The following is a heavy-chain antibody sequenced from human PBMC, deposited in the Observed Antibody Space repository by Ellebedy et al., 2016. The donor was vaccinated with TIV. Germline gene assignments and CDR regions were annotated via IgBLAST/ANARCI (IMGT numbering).Heavy chain of an antibody. CDR3: ASNYATYYDILTGYVFDY. CDR1: GYTFTGYY. J-gene: IGHJ4*02. D-gene: IGHD3-9*01. V-gene: IGHV3-30-3*01. Sequence: SXXASGYTFTGYYMHWVRQAPGKGLEWAALISYDGNKTDYADSVKGRFTISRDNSKNTLYLQMNSLRAEDTAVYYCASNYATYYDILTGYVFDYWGQGTLVTVSS. CDR2: ISYDGNKT.